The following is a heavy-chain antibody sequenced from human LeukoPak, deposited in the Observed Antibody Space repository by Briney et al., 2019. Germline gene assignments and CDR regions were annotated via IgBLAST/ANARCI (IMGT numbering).Heavy chain of an antibody. CDR2: ISYDGSNK. V-gene: IGHV3-30-3*01. D-gene: IGHD4-17*01. Sequence: GGSLRLSCAASGFTFSSYAMHWVRQAPGKGLEWVAVISYDGSNKYYADSVKGRFTISRDNSKNTLYLQMNSLRAEDTAVYYCARDGDYGDYVFDYWGQGTLVTVSS. CDR1: GFTFSSYA. CDR3: ARDGDYGDYVFDY. J-gene: IGHJ4*02.